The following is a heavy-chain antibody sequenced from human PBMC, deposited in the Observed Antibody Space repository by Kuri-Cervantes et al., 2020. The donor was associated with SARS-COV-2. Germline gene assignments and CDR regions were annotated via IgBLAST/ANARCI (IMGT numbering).Heavy chain of an antibody. CDR3: ARARNGNYLNEPDY. CDR1: GYTFTSYA. J-gene: IGHJ4*02. Sequence: SVKDSCKASGYTFTSYAMNWVRQAPGQGLEWMGGVTPIFGTANYAQKFQGRVTITADESTSTAYMELSSLRSEDTAVYYCARARNGNYLNEPDYWGQGTLVTVSS. V-gene: IGHV1-69*13. D-gene: IGHD4-17*01. CDR2: VTPIFGTA.